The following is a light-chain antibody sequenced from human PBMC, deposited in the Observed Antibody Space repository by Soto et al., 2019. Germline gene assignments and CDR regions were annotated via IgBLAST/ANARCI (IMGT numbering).Light chain of an antibody. CDR3: QQRHSWVT. J-gene: IGKJ5*01. CDR1: QSVSTY. V-gene: IGKV3-11*01. Sequence: EIVLTQSPATLSLSPGERATLSCRASQSVSTYLAWFQQKPGQAPRLLIYDASTRATGIPARFSGSGSGTDFTLTISMLEPDDFAIYYCQQRHSWVTFGQGTRLEIK. CDR2: DAS.